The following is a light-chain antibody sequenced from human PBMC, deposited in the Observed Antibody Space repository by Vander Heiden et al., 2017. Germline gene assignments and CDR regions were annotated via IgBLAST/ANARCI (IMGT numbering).Light chain of an antibody. J-gene: IGLJ3*02. CDR2: GKN. CDR1: SLRNYF. CDR3: NSRDNSGNHRVV. Sequence: SSELTHDPAVSVALGQTVRISCHGDSLRNYFASWYHQKPGQAPLLVFYGKNSRPSGIPDRFSGSRSANTASLTITGVQAEDEGDYYCNSRDNSGNHRVVFGAGTRLTVL. V-gene: IGLV3-19*01.